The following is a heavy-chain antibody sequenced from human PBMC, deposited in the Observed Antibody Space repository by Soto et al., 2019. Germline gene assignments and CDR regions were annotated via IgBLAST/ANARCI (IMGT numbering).Heavy chain of an antibody. V-gene: IGHV1-69*06. CDR1: GGTFSSYA. CDR3: ARGVQPSYYFDY. J-gene: IGHJ4*02. CDR2: IIPIFGTA. D-gene: IGHD2-2*01. Sequence: AVQVSCKASGGTFSSYAISWVRQAPGQGLEWMGGIIPIFGTANYAQKFQGRVTITADKSTSTAYMELSSLRSEDTAVYYCARGVQPSYYFDYWGQGTLVTVSS.